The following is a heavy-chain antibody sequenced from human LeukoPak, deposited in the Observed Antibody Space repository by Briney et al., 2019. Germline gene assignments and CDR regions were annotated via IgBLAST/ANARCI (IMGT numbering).Heavy chain of an antibody. D-gene: IGHD6-13*01. V-gene: IGHV4-39*01. CDR3: ARQGQGSWNAFDI. CDR2: IYYSGST. J-gene: IGHJ3*02. Sequence: SETLSLTCTVSGGSISSSSYYWGWIRQPPGKGLEWIGSIYYSGSTYYNPSLKSRVTISVDTSKNQFSLKLSSVTAADTAVYYCARQGQGSWNAFDIWGQGTMVTVSS. CDR1: GGSISSSSYY.